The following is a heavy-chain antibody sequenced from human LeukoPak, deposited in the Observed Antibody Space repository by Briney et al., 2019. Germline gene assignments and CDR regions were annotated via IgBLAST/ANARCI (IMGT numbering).Heavy chain of an antibody. Sequence: GGSLRLSCAASGFTFSSYVMRWVRQAPGRGLEWVSAIYGSGGSTYYADSVKGRFTISRDNSKNTLYLQMNSLRAEDTAVYYCAKDAQKLESGSEFDYWGQGTLVTVSS. CDR2: IYGSGGST. CDR3: AKDAQKLESGSEFDY. V-gene: IGHV3-23*01. J-gene: IGHJ4*02. D-gene: IGHD1-26*01. CDR1: GFTFSSYV.